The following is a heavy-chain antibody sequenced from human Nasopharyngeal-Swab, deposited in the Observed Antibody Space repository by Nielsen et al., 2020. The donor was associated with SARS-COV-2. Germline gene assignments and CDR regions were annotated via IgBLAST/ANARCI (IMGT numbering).Heavy chain of an antibody. V-gene: IGHV3-30*04. Sequence: GGSLRLSCAASGFTFSSYAMHWVRQAPGKGLEWAAVISYDGSNKYYADSVKGRFTISRDNSKNTLYLQMNSLRAEDTAVYYCARTRGGSYYDAFDIWGQGTMVTVSS. CDR3: ARTRGGSYYDAFDI. J-gene: IGHJ3*02. D-gene: IGHD1-26*01. CDR1: GFTFSSYA. CDR2: ISYDGSNK.